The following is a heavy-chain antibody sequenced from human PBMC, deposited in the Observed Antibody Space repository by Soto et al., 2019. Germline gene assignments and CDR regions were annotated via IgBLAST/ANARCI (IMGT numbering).Heavy chain of an antibody. J-gene: IGHJ6*02. Sequence: GGSLRLSCAASGFTLSDYYMSWIRQAPGKGLEWVSYISSGRSSTNYADSVKGRFTISRDSAKNSLYLQMNSLRAEDTAVYYCARSPDSSGYYPRRYYYGMDVWGQGTTVTVSS. CDR1: GFTLSDYY. CDR3: ARSPDSSGYYPRRYYYGMDV. D-gene: IGHD3-22*01. V-gene: IGHV3-11*03. CDR2: ISSGRSST.